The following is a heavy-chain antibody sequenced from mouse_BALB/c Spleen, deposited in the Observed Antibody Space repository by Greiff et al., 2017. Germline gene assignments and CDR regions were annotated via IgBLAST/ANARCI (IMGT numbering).Heavy chain of an antibody. Sequence: QVQLQQPGAELVKPGASVKMSCKASGYTFTSYNMHWVKQTPGQGLEWIGAIYPGNGDTSYNQKFKGKATLTADKSSSTAYMQLSSLTSEDSAVYYCARGTTATRFAYWGQGTLVTVSA. J-gene: IGHJ3*01. V-gene: IGHV1-12*01. CDR2: IYPGNGDT. CDR1: GYTFTSYN. CDR3: ARGTTATRFAY. D-gene: IGHD1-2*01.